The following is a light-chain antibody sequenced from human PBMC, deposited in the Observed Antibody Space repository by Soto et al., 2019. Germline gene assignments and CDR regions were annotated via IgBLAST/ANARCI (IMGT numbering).Light chain of an antibody. CDR1: QSVSGN. CDR2: GAS. J-gene: IGKJ1*01. V-gene: IGKV3-15*01. Sequence: EIVMTQSPATLSVSPGERATLSCRASQSVSGNLAWYQQKPGQAPTLLIYGASTRATGIPARFSGNGSATDFTLTISSLHSEDFPVYYCQQYNNWPPAFGQGPKVEIK. CDR3: QQYNNWPPA.